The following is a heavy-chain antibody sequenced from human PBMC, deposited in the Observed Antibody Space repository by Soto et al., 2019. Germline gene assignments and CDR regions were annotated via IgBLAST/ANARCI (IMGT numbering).Heavy chain of an antibody. CDR2: IYYSGST. CDR1: GGSISSGGYY. V-gene: IGHV4-31*03. CDR3: ARDGGTIPGRDV. J-gene: IGHJ6*02. D-gene: IGHD1-7*01. Sequence: SATLSLTCTVSGGSISSGGYYWSWIRQHPGKGLEWIGYIYYSGSTYYNPSLKSRVTISVDTSKNQFSLKLSSVTAADTAVYYCARDGGTIPGRDVWGQGTTVTVSS.